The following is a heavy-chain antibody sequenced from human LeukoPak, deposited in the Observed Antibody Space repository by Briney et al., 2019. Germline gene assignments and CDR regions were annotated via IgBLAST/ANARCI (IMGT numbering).Heavy chain of an antibody. V-gene: IGHV3-23*01. CDR1: GFAFSTFA. D-gene: IGHD7-27*01. CDR3: AKDGGLWVSAHWGDS. CDR2: VSGNGGAT. J-gene: IGHJ4*02. Sequence: PGGSLRLSCVASGFAFSTFAMTWVRQAPGKGLEWVSTVSGNGGATFYADSVKGRFTVSRDDSRNTLYLQMNSLRAEDTAVYYCAKDGGLWVSAHWGDSWGRGTLVTVSS.